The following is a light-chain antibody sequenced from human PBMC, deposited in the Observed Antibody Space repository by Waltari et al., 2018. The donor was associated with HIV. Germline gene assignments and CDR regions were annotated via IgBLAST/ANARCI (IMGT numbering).Light chain of an antibody. CDR2: EVS. V-gene: IGLV2-23*02. CDR1: ISDIGSSNL. Sequence: QSALPQPASVSGSPGQSITISCTGTISDIGSSNLASCYQPYPGRAPKLIIYEVSKRPSGVSDRFSGSKSGNRASLTVAGLKVEDEADYYCCSYAGGRVFVLFGGGTRLTV. J-gene: IGLJ2*01. CDR3: CSYAGGRVFVL.